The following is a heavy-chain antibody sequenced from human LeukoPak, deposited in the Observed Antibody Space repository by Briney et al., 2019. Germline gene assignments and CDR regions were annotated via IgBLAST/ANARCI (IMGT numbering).Heavy chain of an antibody. J-gene: IGHJ4*02. V-gene: IGHV3-74*01. Sequence: PGGSLRLSCADSGFTFSSYWMHWVRQAPGKGLVWVSRMNSDGSFPGYADSVKGRFTISRDNAKNTLYLQMNSLRAEDTAAYYCARESAGGLGYWGQGTLVTVSS. CDR3: ARESAGGLGY. D-gene: IGHD6-13*01. CDR2: MNSDGSFP. CDR1: GFTFSSYW.